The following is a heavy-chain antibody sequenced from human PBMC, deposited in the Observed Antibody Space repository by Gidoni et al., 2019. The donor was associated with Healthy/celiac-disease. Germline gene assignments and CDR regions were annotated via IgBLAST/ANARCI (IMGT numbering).Heavy chain of an antibody. CDR1: GLTSSSYS. Sequence: ELQPVESGGGLVKPVGSLGLSCSASGLTSSSYSMNWVRQAPGKGLEWVSSISSSSSYIYYADSVKGRFTISRDNAKNALYLQMNSLRAEDTAVYYCARDTMVRGVSDPGPLGYWGQGTLVTVSS. V-gene: IGHV3-21*01. J-gene: IGHJ4*02. D-gene: IGHD3-10*01. CDR3: ARDTMVRGVSDPGPLGY. CDR2: ISSSSSYI.